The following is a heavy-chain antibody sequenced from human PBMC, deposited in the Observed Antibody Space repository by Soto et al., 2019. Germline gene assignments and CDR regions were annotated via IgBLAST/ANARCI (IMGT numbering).Heavy chain of an antibody. D-gene: IGHD4-17*01. J-gene: IGHJ5*02. CDR2: IYWDDDK. CDR1: GFSLSTSGVG. V-gene: IGHV2-5*02. Sequence: QITLKESGPTLVKPTQTLTLTCTFSGFSLSTSGVGVGWIRQPPGKALEWLALIYWDDDKRYSPSLKSRLTITKDTSKNQVVLTMTNMDPVDTATYYCAHRLYGDYVRDWFAPWGQGTLVTVSS. CDR3: AHRLYGDYVRDWFAP.